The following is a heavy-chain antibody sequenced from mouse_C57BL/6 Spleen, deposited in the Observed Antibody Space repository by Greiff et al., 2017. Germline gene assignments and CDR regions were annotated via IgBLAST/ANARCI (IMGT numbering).Heavy chain of an antibody. CDR1: GYTFTDYY. CDR3: AGPDHGMDY. J-gene: IGHJ4*01. V-gene: IGHV1-26*01. CDR2: INPNNGGT. Sequence: VQLQQSGPELVKPGASVKISCKASGYTFTDYYMNWVKQSHGQSLEWIGYINPNNGGTSYNQKFKGKATLTVDKSSSTAYMELRRLTSEDSAVCYCAGPDHGMDYWGQGTSVTVSS.